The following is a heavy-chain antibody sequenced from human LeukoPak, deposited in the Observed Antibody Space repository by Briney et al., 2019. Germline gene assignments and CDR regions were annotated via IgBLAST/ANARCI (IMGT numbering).Heavy chain of an antibody. CDR1: GFTFSNYA. J-gene: IGHJ3*02. CDR2: IGGNDGKT. CDR3: TKGPDAFDI. V-gene: IGHV3-23*01. Sequence: PGGSLRLSCATSGFTFSNYAMSWVRQAPGKGLEWVSSIGGNDGKTYYRDSVKGRFTISRDNSKNTLYLQVNSLRAEDTAVYHCTKGPDAFDIWGQGTMVTVSS.